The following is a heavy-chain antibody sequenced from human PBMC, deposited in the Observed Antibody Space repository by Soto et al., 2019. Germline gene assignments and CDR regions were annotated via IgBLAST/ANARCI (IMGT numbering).Heavy chain of an antibody. CDR1: GFTFSSYA. D-gene: IGHD6-13*01. CDR3: ARGRKNSSSWYY. CDR2: ISYDGSNK. V-gene: IGHV3-30-3*01. Sequence: QVQLVESGGGVVQPGRSLRLSCAASGFTFSSYAMHWVRQAPGKGLEWVAVISYDGSNKYYADSVKGRFTISRDNSKNTLYLQMNSLRAEDTAVYYCARGRKNSSSWYYWGQGTLVTVSS. J-gene: IGHJ4*02.